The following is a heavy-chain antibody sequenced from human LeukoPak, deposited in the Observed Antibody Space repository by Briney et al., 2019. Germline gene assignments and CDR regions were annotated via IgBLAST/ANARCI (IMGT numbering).Heavy chain of an antibody. J-gene: IGHJ4*02. CDR1: GFPVSTHY. CDR2: VYGGNTS. V-gene: IGHV3-66*02. D-gene: IGHD6-13*01. CDR3: ARAYGSNFNDY. Sequence: AGGSLRLPCAASGFPVSTHYMRWARQATGRGLEWVSVVYGGNTSYYAASVKVRFTISKDTSKNTWHLQMNSLRTEDTAVYYCARAYGSNFNDYWGQGTLVTVSS.